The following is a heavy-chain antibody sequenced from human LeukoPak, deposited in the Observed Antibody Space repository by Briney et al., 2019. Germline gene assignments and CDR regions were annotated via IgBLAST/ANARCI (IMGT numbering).Heavy chain of an antibody. V-gene: IGHV4-59*01. J-gene: IGHJ6*02. Sequence: PSETLSLTCTVSGGSISSYYWSWIRQPPGKGQEWIGYMHYSGSTKYNPSLKSRVTTSVDTSKNQFSLKLSSVTAADTAVYYCARGPNDFRDYGMDVWGQGTTVTVSS. D-gene: IGHD3-3*01. CDR2: MHYSGST. CDR3: ARGPNDFRDYGMDV. CDR1: GGSISSYY.